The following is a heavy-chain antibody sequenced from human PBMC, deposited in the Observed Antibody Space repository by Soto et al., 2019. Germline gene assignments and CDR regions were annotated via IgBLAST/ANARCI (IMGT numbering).Heavy chain of an antibody. CDR3: ARGDRGAFDL. CDR2: IHSEGSST. CDR1: GFTFSYYW. Sequence: EVQLVESGGGLVRPGGSLSLSCAASGFTFSYYWMHWVRQAPGKGLVWVSRIHSEGSSTTYADFVKGRFIISRDNARNTVDLQMNSLRVEDTAVYYCARGDRGAFDLWGQGTVVPVSS. D-gene: IGHD1-26*01. V-gene: IGHV3-74*01. J-gene: IGHJ3*01.